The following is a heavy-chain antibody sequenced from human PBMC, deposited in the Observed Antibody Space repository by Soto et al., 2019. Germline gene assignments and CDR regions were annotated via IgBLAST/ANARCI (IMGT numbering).Heavy chain of an antibody. Sequence: QVQLVQSGAEEKKPGASVKVSCKASGYTFTSYVMHWVRQAPGQRLEWMGWINAGNGNTKYSQKFQGRVTITRDTSASTAYMVLSSLRSEDTAVYYCARAVTTDYWGQGTLVTVSS. D-gene: IGHD4-17*01. CDR1: GYTFTSYV. CDR2: INAGNGNT. J-gene: IGHJ4*02. V-gene: IGHV1-3*05. CDR3: ARAVTTDY.